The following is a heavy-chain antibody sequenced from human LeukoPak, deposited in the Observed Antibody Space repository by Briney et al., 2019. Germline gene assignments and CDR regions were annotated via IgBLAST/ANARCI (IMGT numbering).Heavy chain of an antibody. CDR1: GYTFTSYG. J-gene: IGHJ4*02. Sequence: GASVKVSCKASGYTFTSYGISWVRQAPGQGLEWMGWISAYNGNTNYAQKFQGRVTMTRNTSISTAYMELSSLRSEDTAVYYCARLGEDWGQGTLVTVSS. CDR2: ISAYNGNT. V-gene: IGHV1-18*01. CDR3: ARLGED.